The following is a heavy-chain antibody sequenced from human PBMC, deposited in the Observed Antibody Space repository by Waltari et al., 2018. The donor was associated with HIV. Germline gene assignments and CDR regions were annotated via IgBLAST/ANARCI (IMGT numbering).Heavy chain of an antibody. J-gene: IGHJ3*02. Sequence: QMQLLESGPGPVKPSATLALTCNVSGGSTTSTSHFWGWIRHPPGKGLGRIGCMYQNDRTDFAPSLKDRVSMTIDMSENYFSVNLALGTAADTAMYYCASSYNLVVWGAVDIWGPGKMVTVSS. CDR1: GGSTTSTSHF. D-gene: IGHD3-16*01. V-gene: IGHV4-39*02. CDR3: ASSYNLVVWGAVDI. CDR2: MYQNDRT.